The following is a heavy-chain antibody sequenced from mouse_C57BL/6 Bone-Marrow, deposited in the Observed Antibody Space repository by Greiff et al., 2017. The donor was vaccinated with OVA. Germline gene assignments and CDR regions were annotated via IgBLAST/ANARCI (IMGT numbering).Heavy chain of an antibody. D-gene: IGHD3-3*01. CDR3: ARDRDSYAMDY. CDR1: GFTFSSYA. CDR2: ISDGGSYT. J-gene: IGHJ4*01. V-gene: IGHV5-4*01. Sequence: EVMLVESGGGLVKPGGSLKLSCAASGFTFSSYAMSWVRQTPEKRLEWVATISDGGSYTYYPDNVKGRFTISRDNAKNNLYLQMSHLKSEDTAMDYCARDRDSYAMDYWGQGTSVTVSS.